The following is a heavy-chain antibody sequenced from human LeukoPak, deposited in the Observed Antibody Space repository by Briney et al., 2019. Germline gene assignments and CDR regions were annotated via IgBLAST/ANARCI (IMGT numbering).Heavy chain of an antibody. D-gene: IGHD4-23*01. CDR2: IYPADSDT. CDR3: ARGTGPQQIGGFVI. CDR1: GYTFPTHW. V-gene: IGHV5-51*01. Sequence: GESLKISCVASGYTFPTHWIAWVRQMPGKGLEWMGFIYPADSDTRYTPPFQGQVTISVDKSINTAYLQWHSLKASDSAMYYCARGTGPQQIGGFVIWGQGTMVTVSS. J-gene: IGHJ3*02.